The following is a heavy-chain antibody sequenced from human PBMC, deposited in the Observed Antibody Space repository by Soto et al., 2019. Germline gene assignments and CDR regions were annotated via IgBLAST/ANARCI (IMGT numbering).Heavy chain of an antibody. CDR2: ISSSSSTV. V-gene: IGHV3-48*01. CDR3: ARDVTTVPTEPAFDI. J-gene: IGHJ3*02. CDR1: GLTFSSYS. D-gene: IGHD3-10*01. Sequence: EVQLVESGGGLVQPGGSLRLSCAASGLTFSSYSMNWVRQAPGKVLEWVSYISSSSSTVYYADSVKGRITISRDNAKNSLYLQMTSLRAEDTAVYYCARDVTTVPTEPAFDIWGQGTMVTVSS.